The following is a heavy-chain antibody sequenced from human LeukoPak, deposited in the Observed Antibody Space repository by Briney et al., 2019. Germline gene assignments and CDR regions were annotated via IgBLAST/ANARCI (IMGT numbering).Heavy chain of an antibody. V-gene: IGHV3-30*18. J-gene: IGHJ4*02. CDR3: AKDRSYGYGLFDY. CDR2: ISYDGSNK. Sequence: GGSLRLSCAASGFTFSSYGMHWVRQAPGKGLEWVAVISYDGSNKYYADSVKGRFTISRDNSKNTLYLQMNSLRAEDTAMYYCAKDRSYGYGLFDYWGQGTLVTVSS. CDR1: GFTFSSYG. D-gene: IGHD5-18*01.